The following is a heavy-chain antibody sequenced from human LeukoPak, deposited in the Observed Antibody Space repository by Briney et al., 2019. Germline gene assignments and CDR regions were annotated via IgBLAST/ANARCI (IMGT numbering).Heavy chain of an antibody. CDR2: IYYSGST. J-gene: IGHJ4*02. D-gene: IGHD6-13*01. Sequence: SETLSLTCTVSRGSISSSSYYWGWIRQPPGKGLEWIGSIYYSGSTYYNPSLKSRVTISVDTSKNQFSLKLNSVTAADTAVYYCARGGSWYYFDYWGQGTLVTVSS. CDR1: RGSISSSSYY. CDR3: ARGGSWYYFDY. V-gene: IGHV4-39*07.